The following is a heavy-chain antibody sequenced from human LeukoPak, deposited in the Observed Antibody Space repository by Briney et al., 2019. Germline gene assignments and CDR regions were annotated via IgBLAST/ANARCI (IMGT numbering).Heavy chain of an antibody. Sequence: SETLSLTCAVYGGSFSSYYWSWIRQPPGKGLEWIGEINHSGSTNYNPSLKSRVTISVDTSKNQFSLKLSSVTAADTAVYYCARARIVVVVAAGRHYYYGMDVWGQGTTVTVSS. V-gene: IGHV4-34*01. CDR1: GGSFSSYY. J-gene: IGHJ6*02. CDR2: INHSGST. CDR3: ARARIVVVVAAGRHYYYGMDV. D-gene: IGHD2-15*01.